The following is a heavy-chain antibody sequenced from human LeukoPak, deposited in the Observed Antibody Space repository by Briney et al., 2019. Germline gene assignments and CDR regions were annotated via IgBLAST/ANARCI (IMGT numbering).Heavy chain of an antibody. V-gene: IGHV3-74*01. CDR3: AREGGYSGYDFAMDDY. D-gene: IGHD5-12*01. CDR1: GFTFSSYW. J-gene: IGHJ4*02. Sequence: GGSLRLSCAASGFTFSSYWMHWVRQAPGRGLVWVSRINSDGSSTSYADSVKGRFTISRDNAKNTLYLQMNSLRAEDTAVYYCAREGGYSGYDFAMDDYWGQGTLVTVSS. CDR2: INSDGSST.